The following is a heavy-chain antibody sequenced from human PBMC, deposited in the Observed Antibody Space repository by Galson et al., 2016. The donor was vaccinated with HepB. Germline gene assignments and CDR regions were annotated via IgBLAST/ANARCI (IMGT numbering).Heavy chain of an antibody. Sequence: SLRLSCAASGFTFSSHAMYWVRQALGKGLEWVATLSSDGSNKYYADSVRGQFSISRDNSNNTLSLQMNSLRPEDTAVYYCARGRGITDRYYYFYYGMDVWGQGTAVTVSS. J-gene: IGHJ6*02. CDR3: ARGRGITDRYYYFYYGMDV. V-gene: IGHV3-30-3*01. CDR2: LSSDGSNK. CDR1: GFTFSSHA. D-gene: IGHD3-16*01.